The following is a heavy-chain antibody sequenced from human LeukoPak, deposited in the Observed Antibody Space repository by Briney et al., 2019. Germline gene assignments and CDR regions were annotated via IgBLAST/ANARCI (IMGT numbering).Heavy chain of an antibody. D-gene: IGHD1-1*01. CDR2: INWNGGST. V-gene: IGHV3-20*04. CDR1: GFTFDDYG. J-gene: IGHJ4*02. CDR3: ARDSYGYESDY. Sequence: GGSLRLSCAASGFTFDDYGMSWVRQAPGKGLEWVSGINWNGGSTGYADSVKGGFTISRDNAKNSLYLQMNSLRAEDTALYYCARDSYGYESDYWGQGTLVTVSS.